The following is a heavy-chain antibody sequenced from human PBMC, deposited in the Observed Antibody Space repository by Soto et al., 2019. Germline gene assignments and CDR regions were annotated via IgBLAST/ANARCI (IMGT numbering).Heavy chain of an antibody. CDR1: GFTFSSYG. D-gene: IGHD1-26*01. Sequence: QVQMVESGGGVVQPGRSLRLSCAASGFTFSSYGMHWVRQAPGKGLEWVAVISYDGSNKYYADSVKGRFTISRDNSKNTLYLQLNSLRAEDTAVYYCANPPFNVGWYYFDYWGQGTLVTVSS. CDR2: ISYDGSNK. CDR3: ANPPFNVGWYYFDY. J-gene: IGHJ4*02. V-gene: IGHV3-30*18.